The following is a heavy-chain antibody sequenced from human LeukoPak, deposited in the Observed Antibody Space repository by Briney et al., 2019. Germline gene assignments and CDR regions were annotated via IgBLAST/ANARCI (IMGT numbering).Heavy chain of an antibody. V-gene: IGHV4-59*01. CDR3: ARDQGGNYYMDV. CDR1: GGSISSYF. D-gene: IGHD2-15*01. Sequence: PSETLSLTCTVYGGSISSYFWSWIRQPPGKGLEWIGYIYYSGSTNYNPSLKSRVTISVDTSKKQFSLKLSSVTAADTAVYYCARDQGGNYYMDVWGKGTTVTVSS. CDR2: IYYSGST. J-gene: IGHJ6*03.